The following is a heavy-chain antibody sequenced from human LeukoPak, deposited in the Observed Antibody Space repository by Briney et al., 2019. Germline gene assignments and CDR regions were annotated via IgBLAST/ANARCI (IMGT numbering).Heavy chain of an antibody. V-gene: IGHV3-48*01. D-gene: IGHD2-2*01. Sequence: GGSLRLSCAASGFTFSSYSMNWVRQAPGKGLEWVSYISSSSSTIYYADSVKGRFTISRDNAKNSLYLRMNSLRAEDMAVYYCARDLCSSTSCYPDYWGQGTLVTVSS. CDR2: ISSSSSTI. J-gene: IGHJ4*02. CDR3: ARDLCSSTSCYPDY. CDR1: GFTFSSYS.